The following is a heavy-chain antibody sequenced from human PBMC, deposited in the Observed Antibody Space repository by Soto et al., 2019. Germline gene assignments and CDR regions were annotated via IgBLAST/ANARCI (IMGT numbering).Heavy chain of an antibody. CDR1: GFTFSDHY. Sequence: QVQLVESGGGLVKPGGSLRLSCAGSGFTFSDHYMTWIRQAPGKGLEWVSKISGSGTSIYYADSVKGRFTVSRDNAKNSVYLQMDSLRAEDTAVYYCASDLYYYASAYWGQGTLLTVSS. V-gene: IGHV3-11*01. CDR3: ASDLYYYASAY. D-gene: IGHD3-10*01. J-gene: IGHJ4*02. CDR2: ISGSGTSI.